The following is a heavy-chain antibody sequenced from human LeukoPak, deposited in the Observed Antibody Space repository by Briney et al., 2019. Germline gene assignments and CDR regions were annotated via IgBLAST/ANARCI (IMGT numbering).Heavy chain of an antibody. V-gene: IGHV3-23*01. CDR1: GFTFSSYA. D-gene: IGHD3-9*01. CDR3: AKAESNDMLTPFDS. Sequence: GGALRLSCAASGFTFSSYAMSWVRQAPGKGLGRVSAISGSGATRYDEDSVKGRFTIYRDNSKKELYLQMSSLRAEDTAVYYCAKAESNDMLTPFDSWGQGTLVTVSS. J-gene: IGHJ4*02. CDR2: ISGSGATR.